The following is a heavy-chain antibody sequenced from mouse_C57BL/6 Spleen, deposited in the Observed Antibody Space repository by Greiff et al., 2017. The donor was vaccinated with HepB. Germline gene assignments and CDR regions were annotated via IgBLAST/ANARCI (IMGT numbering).Heavy chain of an antibody. V-gene: IGHV2-9-1*01. J-gene: IGHJ1*03. CDR3: ARIYYYGSSGYFDV. CDR2: IWTGGGT. Sequence: VQLVESGPGLVAPSQSLSITCTVSGFSLTSYAISWVRHPPGKGLEWLGVIWTGGGTNYNSALKSRLSISKDNSKSQVFLKMNSLQTDDTARYYCARIYYYGSSGYFDVWGTGTTVTVSS. D-gene: IGHD1-1*01. CDR1: GFSLTSYA.